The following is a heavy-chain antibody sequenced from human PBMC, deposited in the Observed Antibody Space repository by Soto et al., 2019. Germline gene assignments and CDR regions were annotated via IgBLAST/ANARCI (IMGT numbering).Heavy chain of an antibody. V-gene: IGHV3-23*01. CDR3: AKVGDTAYSGSYQRGIYYFDY. D-gene: IGHD1-26*01. CDR2: ISGSGGST. Sequence: GGSLRLSCAASGFTFSSYAMSWVRQAPGKGLEWVSAISGSGGSTYYADSVKGRFTISRDNSKNTLYLQMNSLRAEDTAVYYCAKVGDTAYSGSYQRGIYYFDYWGQGTLVTVSS. CDR1: GFTFSSYA. J-gene: IGHJ4*02.